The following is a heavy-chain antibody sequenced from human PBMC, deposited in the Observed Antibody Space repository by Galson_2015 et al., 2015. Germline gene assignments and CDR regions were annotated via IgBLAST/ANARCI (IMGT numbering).Heavy chain of an antibody. CDR3: TTDRGYSGYDLRYYFDY. V-gene: IGHV3-15*01. Sequence: SLRLSCAASGFTFSNAWMSWVRQAPGKGLEWVGRIKSKTDGGTTDYAAPAKGRFTISRDDSKNTLYLQMNSLKTEDTAVYYCTTDRGYSGYDLRYYFDYWGQGTLVTVSS. CDR2: IKSKTDGGTT. D-gene: IGHD5-12*01. J-gene: IGHJ4*02. CDR1: GFTFSNAW.